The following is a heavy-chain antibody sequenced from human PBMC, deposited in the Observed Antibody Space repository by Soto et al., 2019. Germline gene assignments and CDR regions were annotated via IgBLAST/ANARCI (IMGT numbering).Heavy chain of an antibody. CDR3: ANVLPYSFQRPCSSTSCEGPYGMDV. V-gene: IGHV3-30*18. Sequence: QVQLVESGGGVVQPGRSLRLSCAASGFTFSSYGMHWVRQAPGKGLEWVAVISYDGSNKYYADSVKGRFTISRDNSKNTLYLQMNSLRAEDTAVYYCANVLPYSFQRPCSSTSCEGPYGMDVWGQGTTVTVSS. CDR1: GFTFSSYG. CDR2: ISYDGSNK. D-gene: IGHD2-2*01. J-gene: IGHJ6*02.